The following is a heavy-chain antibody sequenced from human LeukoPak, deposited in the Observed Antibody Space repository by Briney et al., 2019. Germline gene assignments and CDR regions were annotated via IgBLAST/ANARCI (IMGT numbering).Heavy chain of an antibody. J-gene: IGHJ6*02. D-gene: IGHD2-15*01. CDR2: ISYDGSNK. CDR1: GFTFSSYG. Sequence: GGSLRLSCAASGFTFSSYGMHWVRQAPGKGLEWVAVISYDGSNKYYADSVKGRFTTSRDNSKNTLYLQMNSLRAEDTAVYYCARGGYCSGGSCYSEFYYYGMDVWGQGTTVTVSS. CDR3: ARGGYCSGGSCYSEFYYYGMDV. V-gene: IGHV3-30*03.